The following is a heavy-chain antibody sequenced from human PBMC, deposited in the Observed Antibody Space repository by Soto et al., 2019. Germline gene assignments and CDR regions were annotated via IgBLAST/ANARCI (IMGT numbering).Heavy chain of an antibody. CDR2: VNHAGST. CDR3: ARDSTRRGACDI. Sequence: SETLSLTCAVYSGSFSVYYWNWIRQSPGKGLEWIGEVNHAGSTNYNPSLKSRVTISVDTSKNQFSLKLTSVTAADAAVYFCARDSTRRGACDIWGQGTMVTVSS. CDR1: SGSFSVYY. V-gene: IGHV4-34*01. J-gene: IGHJ3*02. D-gene: IGHD4-4*01.